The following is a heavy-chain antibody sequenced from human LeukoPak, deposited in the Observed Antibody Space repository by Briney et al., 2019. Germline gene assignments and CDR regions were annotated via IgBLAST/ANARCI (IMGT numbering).Heavy chain of an antibody. Sequence: ASVKVSCKASGGTFSSYAISWARQAPGQGLEWMGRIIPIFGTANYAQKFQGRVTITTDESTSTAYMELSSLRSEDTAVYYCARDGAQLSPFDYWGQGTLVTVSS. V-gene: IGHV1-69*05. J-gene: IGHJ4*02. CDR1: GGTFSSYA. CDR2: IIPIFGTA. CDR3: ARDGAQLSPFDY. D-gene: IGHD5-18*01.